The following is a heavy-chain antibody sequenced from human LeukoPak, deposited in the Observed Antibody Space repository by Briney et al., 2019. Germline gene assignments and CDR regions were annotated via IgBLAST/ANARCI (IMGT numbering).Heavy chain of an antibody. CDR2: ISGPAFTT. Sequence: GGSLRLSCAASRFTFSNYAMSWVRRAPGKGLDWVSAISGPAFTTYYADSVKGRFTVSRDNSKETLYLQMNSLTAEDTAVYYCAKAGVELATISPFDIWGQGTMVTVSS. J-gene: IGHJ3*02. D-gene: IGHD5-24*01. CDR1: RFTFSNYA. CDR3: AKAGVELATISPFDI. V-gene: IGHV3-23*01.